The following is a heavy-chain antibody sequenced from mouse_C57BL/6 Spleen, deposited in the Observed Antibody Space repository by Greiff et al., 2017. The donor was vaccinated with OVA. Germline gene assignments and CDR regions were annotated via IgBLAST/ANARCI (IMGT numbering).Heavy chain of an antibody. J-gene: IGHJ3*01. CDR2: IDPEDGET. CDR3: AFDAYYSLFAY. D-gene: IGHD2-12*01. V-gene: IGHV14-2*01. Sequence: EVKLVESGAELVKPGASVKLSCTASGFNIKDYYMHWVKQRTEQGLEWIGRIDPEDGETKYAPKFQGKATITADTSSNTAYLQLSSLTSEDTAVYYCAFDAYYSLFAYWGQGTLVTVSA. CDR1: GFNIKDYY.